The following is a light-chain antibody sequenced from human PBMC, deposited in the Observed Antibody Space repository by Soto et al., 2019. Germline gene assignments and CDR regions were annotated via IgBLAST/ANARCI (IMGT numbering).Light chain of an antibody. J-gene: IGLJ1*01. CDR3: SSYSISSTLHYV. V-gene: IGLV2-14*01. CDR1: SSDVGAYNY. Sequence: SALTQPASVSGSPGQSITISCTGSSSDVGAYNYVSWYQQHPGEAPKLMIYEVSNRPSRISNRFSGSKSGITASLTISGLQAEDEADYYCSSYSISSTLHYVFGTGTKVTVL. CDR2: EVS.